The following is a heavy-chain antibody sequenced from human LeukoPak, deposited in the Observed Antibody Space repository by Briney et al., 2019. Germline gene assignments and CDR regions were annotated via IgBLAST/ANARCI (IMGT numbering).Heavy chain of an antibody. CDR1: RFTSSNYW. Sequence: GGSLRLSCAASRFTSSNYWMTWVRQAPGKGLEWVANIKQDGSEKYYVDSVKGRFTISRDNAKNSLYLQVNSLRAEDTAVYYCARERRGSSGWYYFDYWGQGTLVTVSS. CDR2: IKQDGSEK. CDR3: ARERRGSSGWYYFDY. V-gene: IGHV3-7*01. D-gene: IGHD6-19*01. J-gene: IGHJ4*02.